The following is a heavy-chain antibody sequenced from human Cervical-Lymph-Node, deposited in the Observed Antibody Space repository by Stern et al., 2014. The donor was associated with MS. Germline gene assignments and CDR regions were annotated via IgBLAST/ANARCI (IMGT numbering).Heavy chain of an antibody. CDR1: GYTFSRHG. D-gene: IGHD6-19*01. Sequence: VQLVQSGAEVKKPGASVKVLCKASGYTFSRHGISRVRQAPGQGREWMGWDSAYNGTTDPAQKFQGSLTLTTDTSTTTAYMELRSLRYEDTAVYYCARKPSDSCWYDVPYGLDVWGQGTTVTVSS. CDR2: DSAYNGTT. J-gene: IGHJ6*02. V-gene: IGHV1-18*01. CDR3: ARKPSDSCWYDVPYGLDV.